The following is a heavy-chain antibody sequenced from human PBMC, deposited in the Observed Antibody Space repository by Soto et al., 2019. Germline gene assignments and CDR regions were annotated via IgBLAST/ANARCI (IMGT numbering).Heavy chain of an antibody. Sequence: QVQLQESGPGLVKPSGTLSLTCAVSGGSISSSNWWSWVRQPPGKGLEWIGEIYHSGSTNYSPSLKSRVTISVDNAMTHCSLKLTSVTAAAPAVYYCASVAVAAELDYSCEGTLVVVS. J-gene: IGHJ4*02. CDR3: ASVAVAAELDY. D-gene: IGHD6-19*01. V-gene: IGHV4-4*02. CDR1: GGSISSSNW. CDR2: IYHSGST.